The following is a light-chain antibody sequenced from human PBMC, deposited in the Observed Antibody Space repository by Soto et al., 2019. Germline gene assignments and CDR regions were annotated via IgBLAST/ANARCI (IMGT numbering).Light chain of an antibody. CDR2: GNS. J-gene: IGLJ2*01. Sequence: QSVLTQPPSVSGAPGQRVTISCTGSSSNIGAGYDVHWYQQLPGTAPKLLSYGNSNRPSGVPDRFSGSKSGTSASLASTGLQAADEADYYCQSYDSSLSGSVVFGGGTKLTVL. V-gene: IGLV1-40*01. CDR3: QSYDSSLSGSVV. CDR1: SSNIGAGYD.